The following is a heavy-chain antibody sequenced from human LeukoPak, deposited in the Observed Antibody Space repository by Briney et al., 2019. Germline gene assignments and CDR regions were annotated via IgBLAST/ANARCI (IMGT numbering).Heavy chain of an antibody. CDR2: INHSGST. D-gene: IGHD3-22*01. Sequence: SETLSLTCAVYGGSFSGYYWSWIRQPPGKGLEWIGEINHSGSTNYNPSLKSRVTISIDTSKNQFSLRLSSVTAADTAVYYCAREYDSRGYYYTYWGQGTLVTVSS. CDR3: AREYDSRGYYYTY. CDR1: GGSFSGYY. V-gene: IGHV4-34*01. J-gene: IGHJ4*02.